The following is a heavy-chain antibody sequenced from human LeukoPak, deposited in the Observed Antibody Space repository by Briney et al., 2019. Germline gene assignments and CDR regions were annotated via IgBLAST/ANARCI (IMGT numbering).Heavy chain of an antibody. D-gene: IGHD3-10*01. V-gene: IGHV1-2*02. CDR3: AKSGDRLYYYYYMDV. CDR2: INPDSGGT. J-gene: IGHJ6*03. Sequence: GASVKVSCKASGGTFSSYAISWVRQAPGQGLEWMGWINPDSGGTNYAQKFQGRVTMTRETSISTVYMEMRRLRSDDTAVYYCAKSGDRLYYYYYMDVWGKGTTVTVSS. CDR1: GGTFSSYA.